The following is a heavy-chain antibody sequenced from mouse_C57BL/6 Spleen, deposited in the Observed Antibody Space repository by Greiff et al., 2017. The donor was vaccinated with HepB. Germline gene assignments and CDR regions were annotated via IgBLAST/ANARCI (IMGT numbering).Heavy chain of an antibody. V-gene: IGHV1-69*01. Sequence: QVQLQQPGAELVMPGASVKLSCKASGYTFTSYWMHWVKQRPGQGLEWIGEIDPSDSYTNYNQKFKGKSTLTVDKSSSTAYMQLSSLTSEDSAVYYFSIPRSTMITEAWFAYWGQGTLVTVSA. D-gene: IGHD2-4*01. CDR3: SIPRSTMITEAWFAY. CDR1: GYTFTSYW. J-gene: IGHJ3*01. CDR2: IDPSDSYT.